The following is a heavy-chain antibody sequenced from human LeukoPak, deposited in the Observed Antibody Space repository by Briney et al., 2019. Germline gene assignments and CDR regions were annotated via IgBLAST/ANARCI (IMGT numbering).Heavy chain of an antibody. CDR2: IYYSGST. J-gene: IGHJ4*02. CDR3: ASTDTPMITIH. CDR1: GGSISSYY. D-gene: IGHD5-18*01. Sequence: SETLSLTCTVSGGSISSYYWSWIRQPPGKGLEWIGYIYYSGSTNYNPSPKSRVTISVDTSKNQFSLKLNSVTAADTAVYYCASTDTPMITIHWGQGTLVTVSS. V-gene: IGHV4-59*01.